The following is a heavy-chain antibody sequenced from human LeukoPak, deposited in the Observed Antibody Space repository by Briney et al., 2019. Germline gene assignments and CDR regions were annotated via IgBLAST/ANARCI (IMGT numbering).Heavy chain of an antibody. J-gene: IGHJ4*02. CDR1: GGSISSYY. Sequence: PSETLSLTCTVSGGSISSYYWSWIRQPPGKGLEWIGYIYYSGSTNYNPSLKSRVTISVDTSKNQFSLKLSSVTAADTAVYYCAREAARRGLQWGQGTLVTVSS. CDR2: IYYSGST. D-gene: IGHD2-15*01. CDR3: AREAARRGLQ. V-gene: IGHV4-59*12.